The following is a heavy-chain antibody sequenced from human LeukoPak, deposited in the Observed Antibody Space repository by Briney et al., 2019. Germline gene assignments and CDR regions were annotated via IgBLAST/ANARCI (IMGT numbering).Heavy chain of an antibody. J-gene: IGHJ6*03. CDR2: IYYSGST. D-gene: IGHD1-26*01. Sequence: SETLSLTCTVSGGSISSYYWSWIRQPPGKGLEWIGYIYYSGSTNYNPSLKSRVTISVDTSKNQFSLKLSSVTAADTAVYYCASYSGSYWTGYYYYYMDVWGKGTTATVSS. CDR1: GGSISSYY. V-gene: IGHV4-59*01. CDR3: ASYSGSYWTGYYYYYMDV.